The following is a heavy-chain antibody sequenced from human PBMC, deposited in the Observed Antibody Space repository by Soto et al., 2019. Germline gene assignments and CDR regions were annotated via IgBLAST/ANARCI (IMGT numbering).Heavy chain of an antibody. Sequence: PSETLSLTCAVSGGSISSGGYSWSWIRQPPGKGLEWIGYIYHSGSTYYNPSLKSRVTISVDTSKNQFSLKLSSVTAADTAVYYCARRSASGWYDYWGQGTLVTVSS. J-gene: IGHJ4*02. D-gene: IGHD6-19*01. CDR3: ARRSASGWYDY. CDR1: GGSISSGGYS. CDR2: IYHSGST. V-gene: IGHV4-30-2*01.